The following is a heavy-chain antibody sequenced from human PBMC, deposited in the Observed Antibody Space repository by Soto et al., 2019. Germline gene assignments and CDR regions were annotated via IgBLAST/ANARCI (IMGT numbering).Heavy chain of an antibody. V-gene: IGHV3-21*01. Sequence: GSLRLSCAASGCTFSSYSMNWVRQAPGKGMEWVSSISSSSSYIYYADSVKGRFTISRDNAKNSLYLQMNSLRAEDTAVYYCARDPSNGRYFAWLLRGVDYYYGMDVWGQGTTVTVSS. D-gene: IGHD3-9*01. CDR3: ARDPSNGRYFAWLLRGVDYYYGMDV. CDR1: GCTFSSYS. CDR2: ISSSSSYI. J-gene: IGHJ6*02.